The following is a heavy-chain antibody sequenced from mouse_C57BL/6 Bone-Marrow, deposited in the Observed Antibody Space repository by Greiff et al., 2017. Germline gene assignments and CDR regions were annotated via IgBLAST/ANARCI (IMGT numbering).Heavy chain of an antibody. CDR3: ARGGLYDGYYWYFGG. J-gene: IGHJ1*03. D-gene: IGHD2-3*01. CDR2: IYPGSGST. V-gene: IGHV1-55*01. CDR1: GYTFTSYW. Sequence: QVQLQQPGAELVKPGASVKMSCKASGYTFTSYWITWVKQRPGQGLEWIGDIYPGSGSTNYNEKFKSKATLTVDTSSSTAYMQLSSLTSEDSAVYYCARGGLYDGYYWYFGGWGTGTTVTVAS.